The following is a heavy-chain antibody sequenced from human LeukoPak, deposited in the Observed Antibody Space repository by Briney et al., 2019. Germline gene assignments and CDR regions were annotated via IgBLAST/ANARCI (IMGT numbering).Heavy chain of an antibody. CDR3: AKGAQWLIEGRRWEYIQY. V-gene: IGHV1-18*04. CDR2: INTYNGNT. D-gene: IGHD6-19*01. CDR1: GYTFSTYG. J-gene: IGHJ1*01. Sequence: ASVKVSCKSSGYTFSTYGISWVRQAPGRGLEWMGWINTYNGNTKYTQKFQGRVTMTTDTSTSTAYMELRSLRSDDTAVYYCAKGAQWLIEGRRWEYIQYWGQGTLVTVSS.